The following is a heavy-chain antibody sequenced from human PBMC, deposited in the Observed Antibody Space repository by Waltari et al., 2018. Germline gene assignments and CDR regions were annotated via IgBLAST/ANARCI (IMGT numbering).Heavy chain of an antibody. D-gene: IGHD3-3*01. Sequence: QVQLQESGPGLVKPSETLSLTCAVSGYSIRSGYYWGWIRQPPVKGLEWIGSIYHSGSTYYNPSLKSRVTISVDTSKNQFSLKLSSVTAADTAVYYCARHPFFGVVIAAFDIWGQGTMVTVSS. CDR2: IYHSGST. V-gene: IGHV4-38-2*01. J-gene: IGHJ3*02. CDR1: GYSIRSGYY. CDR3: ARHPFFGVVIAAFDI.